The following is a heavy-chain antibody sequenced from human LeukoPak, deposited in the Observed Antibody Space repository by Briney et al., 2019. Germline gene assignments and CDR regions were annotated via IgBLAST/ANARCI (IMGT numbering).Heavy chain of an antibody. Sequence: GGSLRLSCAASGFTFSSYEMNWVRQAPGKGLEWVSYISSGGSTIYYADSVKGRFTISRDNAKNSLYLQMDSLRAEDTAVYYCARGYFDWLLDPFDYWGQGTLVTVSS. D-gene: IGHD3-9*01. CDR3: ARGYFDWLLDPFDY. J-gene: IGHJ4*02. CDR1: GFTFSSYE. V-gene: IGHV3-48*03. CDR2: ISSGGSTI.